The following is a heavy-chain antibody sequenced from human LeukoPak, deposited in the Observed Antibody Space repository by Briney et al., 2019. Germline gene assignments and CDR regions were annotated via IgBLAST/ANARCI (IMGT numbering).Heavy chain of an antibody. CDR1: GFTFSSYA. J-gene: IGHJ4*02. D-gene: IGHD3-10*01. CDR3: ASILKWFVYEY. CDR2: ISYDGSNK. Sequence: PGRSLRLSCAASGFTFSSYAMHWVRQAPGKGLEWVAVISYDGSNKYYADSVKGRFTISRDNSKNTLSLQMNSLRAEDTAVYYCASILKWFVYEYWGQGTLVTVSS. V-gene: IGHV3-30*04.